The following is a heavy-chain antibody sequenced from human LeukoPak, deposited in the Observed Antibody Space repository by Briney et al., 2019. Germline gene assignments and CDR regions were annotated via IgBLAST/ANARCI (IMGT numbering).Heavy chain of an antibody. CDR2: INQDGSNK. Sequence: GGSLRLSCAASGFTFRSSWMSWVRQAPGKGLEWVACINQDGSNKHYLGPVRDRFTISRDNAENSLYLQINSLRVEDTAVYYCAREDWFYFDYWGQGTPVAVSS. CDR1: GFTFRSSW. V-gene: IGHV3-7*05. CDR3: AREDWFYFDY. D-gene: IGHD3-3*01. J-gene: IGHJ4*02.